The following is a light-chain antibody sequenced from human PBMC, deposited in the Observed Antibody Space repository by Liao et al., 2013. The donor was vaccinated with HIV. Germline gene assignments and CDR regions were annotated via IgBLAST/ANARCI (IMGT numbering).Light chain of an antibody. CDR3: QVWDSSSDHV. V-gene: IGLV3-21*04. CDR1: NIGDES. Sequence: SYELTQPPSVSVAPGKTAKITCGGNNIGDESVHWFQQKPGQAPLKVISYDTRRPSGIPERFSGSNSGNTATLTISRVEAGDEADYYCQVWDSSSDHVFGTGTKVTVL. CDR2: YDT. J-gene: IGLJ1*01.